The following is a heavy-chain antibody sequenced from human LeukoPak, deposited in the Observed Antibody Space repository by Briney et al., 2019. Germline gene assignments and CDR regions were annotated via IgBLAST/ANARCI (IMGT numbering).Heavy chain of an antibody. V-gene: IGHV1-18*01. CDR2: ISAYNGNT. Sequence: ASVKVSCKASGYTFTSFGISWVRQAPGQGLEWMGWISAYNGNTNYPQKLQGRVTMTTDTSTSTAYMELRSLKSDDTAVYYCARVVVAATANWFDPWGQGTLVTVSS. D-gene: IGHD1-26*01. CDR3: ARVVVAATANWFDP. CDR1: GYTFTSFG. J-gene: IGHJ5*02.